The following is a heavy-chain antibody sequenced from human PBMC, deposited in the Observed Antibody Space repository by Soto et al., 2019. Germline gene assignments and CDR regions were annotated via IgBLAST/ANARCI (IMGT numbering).Heavy chain of an antibody. CDR1: GFTFSSYG. Sequence: QVQLVESGGGVVQPGRSLRLSCAASGFTFSSYGMHWVRQAPGKGLEWVAVISYDGSNKYYADSVKGRFTISRDNSKNTLYLQMNSLRAEVTAVYYCAKQLQWELHVYYFDYWGQGTLVTVSS. V-gene: IGHV3-30*18. D-gene: IGHD1-26*01. CDR3: AKQLQWELHVYYFDY. CDR2: ISYDGSNK. J-gene: IGHJ4*02.